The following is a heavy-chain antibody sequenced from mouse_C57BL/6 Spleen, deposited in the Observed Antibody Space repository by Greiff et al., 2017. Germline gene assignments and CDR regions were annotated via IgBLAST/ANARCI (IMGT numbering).Heavy chain of an antibody. CDR2: IDPETGGT. D-gene: IGHD1-1*01. CDR1: GYTFTDYE. Sequence: VQLQQSGAELVRPGASVTLSCKASGYTFTDYEMHWVKQTPVHGLEWIGAIDPETGGTAYNQKFKGKAILTADKSSSTAYMELRSLTAEDSAVDYCTTVVAHWGQGTTLTVSS. CDR3: TTVVAH. V-gene: IGHV1-15*01. J-gene: IGHJ2*01.